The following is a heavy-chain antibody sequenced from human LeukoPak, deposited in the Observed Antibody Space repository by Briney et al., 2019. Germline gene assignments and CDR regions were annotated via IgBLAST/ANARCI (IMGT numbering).Heavy chain of an antibody. J-gene: IGHJ4*02. D-gene: IGHD2-2*01. CDR2: VYYTGSA. CDR1: GGSITSSAYY. CDR3: ARHPAGVVPTAHFDY. V-gene: IGHV4-39*01. Sequence: SETLSLTCTVSGGSITSSAYYWGWIRQPPGKGLEWIGSVYYTGSASHNPSLKSRVTVSGDTSKNQFSLKLSSVTAADTAVYYCARHPAGVVPTAHFDYWGQGTLVTVSS.